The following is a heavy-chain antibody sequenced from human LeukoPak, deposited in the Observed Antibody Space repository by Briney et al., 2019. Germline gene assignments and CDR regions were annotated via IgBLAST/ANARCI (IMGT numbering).Heavy chain of an antibody. CDR1: GGTFSSYT. CDR3: ARDGGYTAHYYYYMGV. D-gene: IGHD2-2*02. V-gene: IGHV1-69*10. CDR2: IIPVRGQP. J-gene: IGHJ6*03. Sequence: SVKLSCKASGGTFSSYTFSWVRQAPGQGLEWMGVIIPVRGQPIYAQKFLDRLTITADESTSTAYMDLRSLRPEDTAVYFCARDGGYTAHYYYYMGVRGKGTTVIVSS.